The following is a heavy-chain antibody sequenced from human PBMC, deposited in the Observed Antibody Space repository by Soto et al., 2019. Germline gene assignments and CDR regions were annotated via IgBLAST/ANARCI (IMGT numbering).Heavy chain of an antibody. D-gene: IGHD6-19*01. Sequence: EVQILESGGGLVQPGGSLRLSCVASGFTFVNCAMSWVRQAPRKGLEWILGISARGGSTYYADSGKGRFTISRDHSQNTLYLPMNSLRAKDTAVYYCAKDRRTVAGTGFDYWGQGTLVTVSS. CDR3: AKDRRTVAGTGFDY. CDR2: ISARGGST. V-gene: IGHV3-23*01. CDR1: GFTFVNCA. J-gene: IGHJ4*02.